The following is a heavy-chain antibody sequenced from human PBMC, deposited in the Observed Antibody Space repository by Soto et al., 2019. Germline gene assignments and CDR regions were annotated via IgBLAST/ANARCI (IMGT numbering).Heavy chain of an antibody. CDR2: ISSSSSYI. CDR1: GFTFSSYS. CDR3: ARDSHDILTGYYGGMDV. J-gene: IGHJ6*02. Sequence: SLRLSCAASGFTFSSYSMNWVPQAPGKGLEWVSSISSSSSYIYYADSVKGRFTISRDNAKNSLYLQMNSLRAEDTAVYYCARDSHDILTGYYGGMDVWGQGTTVTVSS. V-gene: IGHV3-21*06. D-gene: IGHD3-9*01.